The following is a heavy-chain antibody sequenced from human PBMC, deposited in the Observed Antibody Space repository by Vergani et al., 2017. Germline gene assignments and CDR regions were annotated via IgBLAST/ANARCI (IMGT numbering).Heavy chain of an antibody. J-gene: IGHJ3*02. CDR1: GGSVSSGSYY. CDR3: ARVSVGGAFDI. CDR2: IYYSGST. Sequence: QVQLQESGPGLVKPSETLSLTCPVSGGSVSSGSYYWSWIRQPPGKGLEWIGYIYYSGSTNYNPSLKSRVTISVDTSKNQFSLKLSAVTAADTAVYYCARVSVGGAFDIWGQGTMVTVSS. D-gene: IGHD3-10*01. V-gene: IGHV4-61*01.